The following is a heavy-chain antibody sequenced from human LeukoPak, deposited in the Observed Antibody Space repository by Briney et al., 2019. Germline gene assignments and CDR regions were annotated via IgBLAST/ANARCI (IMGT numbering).Heavy chain of an antibody. D-gene: IGHD2-21*02. CDR3: AREGYCGGDCYHFDY. CDR1: GGSISSGSYY. Sequence: MPSETLSLTCTVSGGSISSGSYYWGWVRQPPGKGLDWIGTVYSRGSTYYNPSLKSRVTISIDTSKNQFSLKLSSVTAADTAVYYCAREGYCGGDCYHFDYWGQGTLVTVSS. J-gene: IGHJ4*02. V-gene: IGHV4-39*07. CDR2: VYSRGST.